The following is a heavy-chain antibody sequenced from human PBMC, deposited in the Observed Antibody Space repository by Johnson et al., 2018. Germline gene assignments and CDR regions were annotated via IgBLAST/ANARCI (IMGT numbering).Heavy chain of an antibody. CDR2: ISYDGSNK. Sequence: QVQLVESGGGVVQPGRSLRLSCAASGFTFSSYGMHWVRQAPGKGLEWVAVISYDGSNKYYADSVKGRFTISRDNSKNTLYLQMNSLRAEDTAVYYCAKEGEKWELLGAFDIWGQGTMVTVSS. V-gene: IGHV3-30*18. CDR3: AKEGEKWELLGAFDI. CDR1: GFTFSSYG. J-gene: IGHJ3*02. D-gene: IGHD1-26*01.